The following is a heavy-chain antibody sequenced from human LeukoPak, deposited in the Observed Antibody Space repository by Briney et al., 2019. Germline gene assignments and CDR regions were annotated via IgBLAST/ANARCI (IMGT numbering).Heavy chain of an antibody. CDR2: FDPEDGET. CDR3: AVGKYIQLWSSAGMDV. D-gene: IGHD5-18*01. CDR1: GYTLTELS. V-gene: IGHV1-24*01. J-gene: IGHJ6*02. Sequence: VASVKVSCKVSGYTLTELSMHWVRQAPGKGLEWMGGFDPEDGETIYAQKFQGRVTMTRDTSTSTVYMELSSLRSEDTAVYYCAVGKYIQLWSSAGMDVWGQGTTVTVSS.